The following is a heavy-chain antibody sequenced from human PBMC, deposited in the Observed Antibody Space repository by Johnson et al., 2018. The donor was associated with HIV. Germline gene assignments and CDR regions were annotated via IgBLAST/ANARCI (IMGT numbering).Heavy chain of an antibody. J-gene: IGHJ3*02. CDR3: ARPQGTGDAFDI. D-gene: IGHD1-1*01. Sequence: QVQLVESGGGVVQPGRSLRLSCAASGFTCSSYAMHWVRQAPGKGLEWVAVISYDGSNKYYADSVKGRFNISRDNSKNTLYLQMNSLRAEDTAVYYCARPQGTGDAFDIWGQGTMV. CDR2: ISYDGSNK. V-gene: IGHV3-30*04. CDR1: GFTCSSYA.